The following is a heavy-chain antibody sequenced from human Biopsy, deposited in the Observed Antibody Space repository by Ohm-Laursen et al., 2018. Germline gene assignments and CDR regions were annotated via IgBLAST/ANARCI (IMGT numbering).Heavy chain of an antibody. CDR3: ARDPLNGHKHFDY. CDR2: INCKTGAT. J-gene: IGHJ4*02. V-gene: IGHV1-2*02. D-gene: IGHD2-8*01. CDR1: SYTFTDYN. Sequence: GASVKVSCKASSYTFTDYNIHWVRQAPGQGLEWLGYINCKTGATNYARKFQGTVTTTRDTSISTAYLALGSLRSADTAIYYCARDPLNGHKHFDYWGQGSLVTVSS.